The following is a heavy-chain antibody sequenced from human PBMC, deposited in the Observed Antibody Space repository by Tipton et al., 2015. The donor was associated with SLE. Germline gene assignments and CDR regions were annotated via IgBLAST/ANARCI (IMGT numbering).Heavy chain of an antibody. V-gene: IGHV4-61*09. CDR2: IYTSGTT. Sequence: TLSLTCTVSGGSISSGTFYWTWIRQSAGKGLEWIGHIYTSGTTNYNPSLKGRVTISLNTSKNQFSLELASGTAADTAVYYCAREPRYGGGDVWGQGTGVSVSS. CDR1: GGSISSGTFY. D-gene: IGHD4-23*01. J-gene: IGHJ6*02. CDR3: AREPRYGGGDV.